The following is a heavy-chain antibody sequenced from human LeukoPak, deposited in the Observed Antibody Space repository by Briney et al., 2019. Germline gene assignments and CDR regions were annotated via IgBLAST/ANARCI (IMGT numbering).Heavy chain of an antibody. D-gene: IGHD5-12*01. CDR2: IKQDGSEK. CDR1: GFTFNKYW. Sequence: GGSLRLSCAASGFTFNKYWMTWVRQAPGKGLERVANIKQDGSEKYYVDSVKGRFTISRDNAKNSLFLQMNSLRAGDTAVYYCARDSDIVATSFDYWGQGTLITVSS. V-gene: IGHV3-7*01. CDR3: ARDSDIVATSFDY. J-gene: IGHJ4*02.